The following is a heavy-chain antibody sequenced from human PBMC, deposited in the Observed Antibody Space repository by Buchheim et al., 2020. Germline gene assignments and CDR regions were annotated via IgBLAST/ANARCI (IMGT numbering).Heavy chain of an antibody. V-gene: IGHV1-69*04. CDR3: ARDLNGVATTSYYYYGMDV. Sequence: QVQLVQSGAEVKKPGSSVKVSCKASGGTFSTYAVSWVRQAPGQGLEWMGRIIPNLGIGNYAQKFQGRVTITADKSTSTAYMELSSLRSEDTAVYYCARDLNGVATTSYYYYGMDVWGQGTT. CDR1: GGTFSTYA. CDR2: IIPNLGIG. J-gene: IGHJ6*02. D-gene: IGHD5-12*01.